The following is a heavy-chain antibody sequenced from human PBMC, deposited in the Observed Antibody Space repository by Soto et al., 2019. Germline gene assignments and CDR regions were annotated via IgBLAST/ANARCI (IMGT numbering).Heavy chain of an antibody. V-gene: IGHV3-23*01. CDR2: ISGSGGNT. CDR3: AKEGGRGGGCFDY. Sequence: EVQLLESGGGLVQPGGSLRLSCAASGFTFSSYAMSWVRQAPGKGLEWVSAISGSGGNTYYADSVKGRFTISRDNSKDTVYLLMCRLGAEDTAVYYCAKEGGRGGGCFDYWGQGTLVTVSS. D-gene: IGHD3-16*01. J-gene: IGHJ4*02. CDR1: GFTFSSYA.